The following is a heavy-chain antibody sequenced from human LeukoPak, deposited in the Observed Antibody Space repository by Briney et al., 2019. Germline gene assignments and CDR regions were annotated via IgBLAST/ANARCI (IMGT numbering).Heavy chain of an antibody. CDR3: ARAIRGYSYVLDY. J-gene: IGHJ4*02. V-gene: IGHV3-64*04. D-gene: IGHD5-18*01. Sequence: GGSLRLSCSASGFTFSAYFMHWVRQAPGKGLEYVSSISSNEYDTYYADSVKGRFTISRDNSKNTLYLQMNSLRAEDTAVYYCARAIRGYSYVLDYWGQGTLVTVSS. CDR1: GFTFSAYF. CDR2: ISSNEYDT.